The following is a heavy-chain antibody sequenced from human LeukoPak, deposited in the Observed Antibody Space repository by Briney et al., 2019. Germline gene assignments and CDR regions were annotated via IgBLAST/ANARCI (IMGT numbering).Heavy chain of an antibody. CDR3: AKSNGCGLVDI. D-gene: IGHD2-21*01. V-gene: IGHV4-59*01. Sequence: SQTLSLTCTVSGGSISSYYWSWIRQPPGKGLEWIGYIYYSGSTNYNPSLKSRVTISVDTSKNQFSLKLSSVTAADTAVYYCAKSNGCGLVDIWGQGTMVTVSS. CDR2: IYYSGST. J-gene: IGHJ3*02. CDR1: GGSISSYY.